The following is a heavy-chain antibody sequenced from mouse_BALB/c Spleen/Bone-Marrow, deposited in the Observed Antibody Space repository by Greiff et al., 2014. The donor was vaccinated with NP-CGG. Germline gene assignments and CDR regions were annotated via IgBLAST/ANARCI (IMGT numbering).Heavy chain of an antibody. D-gene: IGHD1-1*01. CDR1: EYEFPSHD. J-gene: IGHJ3*01. CDR2: INSDGGST. Sequence: VQRVESGGGLVQPGESLKLSCESNEYEFPSHDMSWVRKTPEKRLGLVAAINSDGGSTYYPDTMERRFIISRDNSKKTLYLQMSSLRSEDTAFYYCARHGDYYGSSLFAYWGQGTLVTVSA. V-gene: IGHV5-2*01. CDR3: ARHGDYYGSSLFAY.